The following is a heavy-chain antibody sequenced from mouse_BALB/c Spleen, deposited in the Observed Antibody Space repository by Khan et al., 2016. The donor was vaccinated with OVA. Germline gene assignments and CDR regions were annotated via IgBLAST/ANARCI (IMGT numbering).Heavy chain of an antibody. Sequence: VQLKQSGAELARPGASVKMSCKASGYTFTSYTIHWVRQRPGQAPEWIGHINPSNNYTNYNQNFKDKATLIVDKSSSTAYMQLSSLTSEDSAALYCVREGAYHRSDGWFAYWGQGTLVTVSA. V-gene: IGHV1-4*01. J-gene: IGHJ3*01. CDR1: GYTFTSYT. D-gene: IGHD2-14*01. CDR2: INPSNNYT. CDR3: VREGAYHRSDGWFAY.